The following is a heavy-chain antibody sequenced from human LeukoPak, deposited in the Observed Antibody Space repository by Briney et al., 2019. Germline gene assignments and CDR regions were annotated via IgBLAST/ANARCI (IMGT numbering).Heavy chain of an antibody. Sequence: QSGGSLRLSCAASGFTLSSYSMNWVRQAPGKGLEWVSYISSSSTTIYYADSVKGRFTISRDNAKNSLYLQMNSLRAEDTAVYYCARDQVYVGAQRGAFDIWGQGTMVTVSS. J-gene: IGHJ3*02. CDR3: ARDQVYVGAQRGAFDI. V-gene: IGHV3-48*01. CDR1: GFTLSSYS. CDR2: ISSSSTTI. D-gene: IGHD1-26*01.